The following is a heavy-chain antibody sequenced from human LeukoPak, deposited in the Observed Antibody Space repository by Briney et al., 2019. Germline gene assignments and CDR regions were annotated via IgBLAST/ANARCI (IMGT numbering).Heavy chain of an antibody. CDR2: INPSDSGT. CDR1: GYTFTNYY. J-gene: IGHJ6*03. V-gene: IGHV1-46*01. D-gene: IGHD1-26*01. Sequence: GASVKVSCKASGYTFTNYYIHWVRQAPGQSLEWMGIINPSDSGTTSAQEFQGRVTMTRDMSTSTVYMELSRLRSDDTAVYYCARVGRVVGATWDYYYYYMDVWGKGTTVTVSS. CDR3: ARVGRVVGATWDYYYYYMDV.